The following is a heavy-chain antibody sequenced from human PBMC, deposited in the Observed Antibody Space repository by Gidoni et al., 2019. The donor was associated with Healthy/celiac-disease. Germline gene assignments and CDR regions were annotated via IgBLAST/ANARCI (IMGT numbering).Heavy chain of an antibody. D-gene: IGHD1-26*01. CDR2: IYTSGST. Sequence: QVQLQESGPGLVKPSQTLSLTCTVSGVAISSGRYYWSWIRQPAGKGLEWFGRIYTSGSTNYNPSLMRRVTISVNTSKNQFSLELRSVTAADTAVYYCARVRGSYFGWLDPLGQGALVTVSS. CDR3: ARVRGSYFGWLDP. V-gene: IGHV4-61*02. J-gene: IGHJ5*02. CDR1: GVAISSGRYY.